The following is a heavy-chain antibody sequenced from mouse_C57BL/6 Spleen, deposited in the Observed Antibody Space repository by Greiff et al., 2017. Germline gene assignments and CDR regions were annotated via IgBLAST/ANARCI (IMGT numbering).Heavy chain of an antibody. J-gene: IGHJ1*03. V-gene: IGHV1-47*01. CDR1: GYTFTTY. CDR2: YNDDT. D-gene: IGHD1-1*01. CDR3: ARRGYGGGFDV. Sequence: QVQLKESGAELVKPGASVKMSCKASGYTFTTYPYNDDTKNNEKFKGKATFTVEKSSSTVYLELSRLTSDDSAGYYCARRGYGGGFDVWGTGTTVTVSS.